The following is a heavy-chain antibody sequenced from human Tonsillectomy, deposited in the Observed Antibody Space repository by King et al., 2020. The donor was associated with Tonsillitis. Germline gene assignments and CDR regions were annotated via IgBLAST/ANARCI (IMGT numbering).Heavy chain of an antibody. J-gene: IGHJ4*02. Sequence: QLQESGPGLVKPSETLSLTCTVSGGSISSYYWSWIRQPPGKGLEWIGYIYSSGSTNYNPSLKSRVTISVDTSKNQFSLKLSSVTAADTAVYYCARAGDYYDSSGYYGSYYFDYWGQGTLVTVSS. CDR1: GGSISSYY. D-gene: IGHD3-22*01. CDR3: ARAGDYYDSSGYYGSYYFDY. V-gene: IGHV4-59*01. CDR2: IYSSGST.